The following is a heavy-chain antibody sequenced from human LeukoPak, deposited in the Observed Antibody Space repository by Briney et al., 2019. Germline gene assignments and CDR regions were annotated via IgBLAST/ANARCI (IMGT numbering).Heavy chain of an antibody. CDR2: IYYRGST. Sequence: PSQTLSLTCTVSGVSISTGGYYWSWIRQHPGKGLEYIGCIYYRGSTYYSPSLKSRLTISPDTPNNQFSLKLRSVTAADTAVYYCARATDYGDSYYFDHWGQGTPVTVSS. CDR1: GVSISTGGYY. V-gene: IGHV4-31*03. J-gene: IGHJ4*02. CDR3: ARATDYGDSYYFDH. D-gene: IGHD4/OR15-4a*01.